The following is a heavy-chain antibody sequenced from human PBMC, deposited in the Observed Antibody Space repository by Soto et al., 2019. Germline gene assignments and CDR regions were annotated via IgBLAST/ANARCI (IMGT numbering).Heavy chain of an antibody. J-gene: IGHJ4*02. CDR3: ARGRLVPAVNFDY. CDR1: GASISSGY. CDR2: IYHSGTS. V-gene: IGHV4-30-2*06. Sequence: PSETLSLTCTVSGASISSGYWSWIRQSPGKGLEWIGYIYHSGTSFYNPSLKSRVTISVDGSKNQFSLKVNSVTAADTAVYYCARGRLVPAVNFDYWGLGTLVTVSS. D-gene: IGHD2-2*01.